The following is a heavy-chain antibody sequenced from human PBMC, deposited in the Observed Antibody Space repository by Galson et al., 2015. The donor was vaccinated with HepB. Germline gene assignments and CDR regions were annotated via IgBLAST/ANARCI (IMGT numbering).Heavy chain of an antibody. CDR2: IDWDEDK. J-gene: IGHJ6*03. Sequence: PALVKPTQTLTLTCTFSGFSLTTAGMCVSWMRQPPGKALEWLARIDWDEDKFYSSSLRTRLTISKDTSKSQVVFTITNMDPVDTATYFCARTRRVITTTGNYYYMDVWGKGTTVTVSS. CDR1: GFSLTTAGMC. CDR3: ARTRRVITTTGNYYYMDV. D-gene: IGHD1-1*01. V-gene: IGHV2-70*17.